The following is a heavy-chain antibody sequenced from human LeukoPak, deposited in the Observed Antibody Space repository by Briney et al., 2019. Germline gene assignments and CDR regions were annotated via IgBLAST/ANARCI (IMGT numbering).Heavy chain of an antibody. CDR1: GFTFSSYW. Sequence: PGGSLRLSCAASGFTFSSYWMSWVRQAPGKGLEWVANIKQDGSEKYYVDPVRGRFTISRDNAKNSVYLQMNSLRAEDTAVYYCAKWGDHDILTGYYDSDYWGQGTLVTVSS. CDR3: AKWGDHDILTGYYDSDY. J-gene: IGHJ4*02. V-gene: IGHV3-7*03. D-gene: IGHD3-9*01. CDR2: IKQDGSEK.